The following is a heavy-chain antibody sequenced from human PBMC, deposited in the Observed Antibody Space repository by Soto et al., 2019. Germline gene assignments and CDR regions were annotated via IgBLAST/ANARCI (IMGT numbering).Heavy chain of an antibody. CDR3: ARLIVVVPAAVRDYYYYGMHV. Sequence: SVKVSCKASGGTFSSYAISWVRQAPGQGLEWMGGIIPIFGTANYAQKFQGRVTITADESTSTAYMELSSLRSEDTAVYYCARLIVVVPAAVRDYYYYGMHVWGQGTTVTVS. D-gene: IGHD2-2*01. V-gene: IGHV1-69*13. J-gene: IGHJ6*02. CDR2: IIPIFGTA. CDR1: GGTFSSYA.